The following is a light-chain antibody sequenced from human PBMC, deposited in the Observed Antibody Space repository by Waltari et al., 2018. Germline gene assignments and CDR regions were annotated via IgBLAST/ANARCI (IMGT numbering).Light chain of an antibody. CDR1: RSNIGAGYD. CDR2: GNS. Sequence: QSGLPQPPSVSGAPGHRVTITCPGTRSNIGAGYDAPGYPLLPGTAPKLLICGNSSRPSGVPDRFSGSKSGPSASLAITGLQAEDEAGYYCQSYDSSLSGSVFGGGTKLTVL. CDR3: QSYDSSLSGSV. J-gene: IGLJ2*01. V-gene: IGLV1-40*01.